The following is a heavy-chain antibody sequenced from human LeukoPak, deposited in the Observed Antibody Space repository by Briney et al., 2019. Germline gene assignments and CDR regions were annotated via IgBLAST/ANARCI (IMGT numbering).Heavy chain of an antibody. CDR2: IIPIFGTA. J-gene: IGHJ6*03. D-gene: IGHD6-6*01. CDR1: GGTFSSYA. V-gene: IGHV1-69*05. Sequence: SVKVSCKASGGTFSSYAISWVRQAPGQGLEWMGGIIPIFGTANYAQKFQGRVTITTDESTSTAYMELSSLRSEDTAVYYCASNGRSSSSSYYYYYMDVWGKGTTVTVSS. CDR3: ASNGRSSSSSYYYYYMDV.